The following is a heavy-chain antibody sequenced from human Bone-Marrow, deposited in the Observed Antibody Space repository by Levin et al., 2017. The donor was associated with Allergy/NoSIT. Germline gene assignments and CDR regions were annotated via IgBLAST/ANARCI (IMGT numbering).Heavy chain of an antibody. CDR1: GYTFTGYY. D-gene: IGHD3-22*01. V-gene: IGHV1-2*04. J-gene: IGHJ6*02. CDR3: ARMAYYYDSSGYPKRSVYDDYGMDV. CDR2: INPNSGGT. Sequence: ASVKVSCKASGYTFTGYYMHWVRQAPGQGLEWMGWINPNSGGTNYAQKFQGWVTMTRDTSISTAYMELSRLRSDDTAVYYCARMAYYYDSSGYPKRSVYDDYGMDVWGQGTTVTVS.